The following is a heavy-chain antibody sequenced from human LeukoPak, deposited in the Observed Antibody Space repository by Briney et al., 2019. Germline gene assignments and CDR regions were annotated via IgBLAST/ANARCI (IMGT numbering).Heavy chain of an antibody. CDR2: ISTSGSTT. V-gene: IGHV3-11*01. D-gene: IGHD1-26*01. CDR3: AREALVPDY. J-gene: IGHJ4*02. Sequence: GGSLRLSCAAYGFTFSDYYMSWIRQAPGTGLEWISYISTSGSTTLYADSVKGRFTISRDNAKNSLYLQMNSLRAEDTAVYYCAREALVPDYWGQGTPVTVSS. CDR1: GFTFSDYY.